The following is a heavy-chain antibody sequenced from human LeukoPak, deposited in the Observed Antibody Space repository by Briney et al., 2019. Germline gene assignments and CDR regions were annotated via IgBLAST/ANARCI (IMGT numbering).Heavy chain of an antibody. Sequence: PGGSLRLSCVASGFTFSSYSMNWVRQAPGKGLEWVSSISSSSSYIYYADSVKGRFTVSRDNAKNSLYLQMNSLRVEDTAVYYCARDPINIATAANGFDYWGQGTLVTVSS. J-gene: IGHJ4*02. CDR2: ISSSSSYI. CDR1: GFTFSSYS. CDR3: ARDPINIATAANGFDY. D-gene: IGHD6-13*01. V-gene: IGHV3-21*01.